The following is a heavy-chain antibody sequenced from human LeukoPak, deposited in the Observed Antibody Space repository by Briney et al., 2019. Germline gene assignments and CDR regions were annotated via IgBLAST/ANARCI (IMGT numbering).Heavy chain of an antibody. CDR1: GFTFSGFA. Sequence: GSLRLSCAASGFTFSGFAMHWVRQPSGKGLEWVGRIRSKSNSYATEYAASVKGRFTISRDDSKNTTYLQMNSLKTEDTAVYYCTTPTTVTTASHWGQGTLVTVSS. V-gene: IGHV3-73*01. CDR3: TTPTTVTTASH. CDR2: IRSKSNSYAT. D-gene: IGHD4-17*01. J-gene: IGHJ4*02.